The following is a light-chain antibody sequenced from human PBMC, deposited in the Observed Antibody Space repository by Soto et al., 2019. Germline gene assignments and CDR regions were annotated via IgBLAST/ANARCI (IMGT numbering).Light chain of an antibody. J-gene: IGKJ1*01. CDR3: QQFNSYPLT. CDR1: QDISSA. CDR2: DAS. Sequence: AIQLTQSPSSLSASVGDRVAITCRASQDISSALAWYQQRPGKAPKLLIYDASSLESGVPARFSGSGSGSDFTLTISSLQPEDFAAYYCQQFNSYPLTFGQGTRVEIK. V-gene: IGKV1-13*02.